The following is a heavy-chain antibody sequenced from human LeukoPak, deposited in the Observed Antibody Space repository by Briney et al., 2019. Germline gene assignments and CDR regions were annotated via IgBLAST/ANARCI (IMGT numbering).Heavy chain of an antibody. Sequence: SETLSLTCTVSGGSISSSSYYWGWIRQPPGKGLEWIGSIYYSGSTYYNPSLKSRVTISVGTSKNQFSLKLSSVTAADTAVYYCARHCTNGVCYTDFDYWGQGALVTVSS. CDR1: GGSISSSSYY. CDR2: IYYSGST. D-gene: IGHD2-8*01. CDR3: ARHCTNGVCYTDFDY. V-gene: IGHV4-39*01. J-gene: IGHJ4*02.